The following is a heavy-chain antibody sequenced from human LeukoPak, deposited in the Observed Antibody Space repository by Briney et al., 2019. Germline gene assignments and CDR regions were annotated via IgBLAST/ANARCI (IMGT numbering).Heavy chain of an antibody. J-gene: IGHJ6*03. V-gene: IGHV4-61*02. CDR2: IYTSGST. Sequence: SETLSLTCTASGGSISSGSYYWSWIRQPAGKGLEWIGRIYTSGSTNYNPSLKSRVTISVDTSKNQFSLNLSSVTAADTAVYYCARESRDGYNFYYYMDVWGKGTTVTVSS. CDR3: ARESRDGYNFYYYMDV. CDR1: GGSISSGSYY. D-gene: IGHD5-24*01.